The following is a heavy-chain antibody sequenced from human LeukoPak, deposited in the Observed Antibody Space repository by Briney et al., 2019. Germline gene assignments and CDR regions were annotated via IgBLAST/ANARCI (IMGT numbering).Heavy chain of an antibody. V-gene: IGHV3-33*08. CDR2: IWHDGSNR. D-gene: IGHD5-18*01. CDR1: GFTFSSYS. CDR3: ARDRGYSYGHPFDF. Sequence: GGSLRLSCAASGFTFSSYSMNWVRQAPGKGLEWVALIWHDGSNRYYAEAVKGRFTISRDNSKNMLYLQMSSLRAEDTAVYYCARDRGYSYGHPFDFWGQGTLVTVSS. J-gene: IGHJ4*02.